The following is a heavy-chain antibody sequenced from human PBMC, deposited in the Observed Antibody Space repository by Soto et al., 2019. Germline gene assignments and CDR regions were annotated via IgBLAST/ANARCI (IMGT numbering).Heavy chain of an antibody. Sequence: VQLVESGGGVVQPGRSLRLSCAASGFTFSSYGMHWVRQAPGKGLEWVAVIWYDGSNKYYADSVKGRFTISRDNSKNTLYLQMNSLRAEDTAVYYCARLDTVVPAAATDDAFDIWGQGTMVTVSS. D-gene: IGHD2-2*01. CDR3: ARLDTVVPAAATDDAFDI. CDR1: GFTFSSYG. V-gene: IGHV3-33*01. CDR2: IWYDGSNK. J-gene: IGHJ3*02.